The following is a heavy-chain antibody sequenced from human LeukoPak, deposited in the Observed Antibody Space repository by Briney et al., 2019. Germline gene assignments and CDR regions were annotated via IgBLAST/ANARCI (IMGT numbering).Heavy chain of an antibody. Sequence: GGSLRLSCAASGFIFSSYEMIWVRQAPGKGLEWLSYISSSGGTIYYADSVKGRFTISRDNAENSLYLQMNSLRAEDTGLYYCGSFGYCSGGSCYRWFDPWGQGTLVTVSS. CDR2: ISSSGGTI. V-gene: IGHV3-48*03. CDR3: GSFGYCSGGSCYRWFDP. J-gene: IGHJ5*02. CDR1: GFIFSSYE. D-gene: IGHD2-15*01.